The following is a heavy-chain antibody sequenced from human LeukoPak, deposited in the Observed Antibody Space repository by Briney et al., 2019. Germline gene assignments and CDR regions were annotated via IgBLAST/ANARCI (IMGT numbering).Heavy chain of an antibody. D-gene: IGHD4-17*01. Sequence: GGTLRLSCAASGLTFRTYGMAWVRQAPGKGLEWVSAISGSGGSTYYADSVKGRFTISRDNSKNTLYLQMNSLRAEDTAVYYCARADYGDYFDYWGQGTLVTVSS. CDR1: GLTFRTYG. J-gene: IGHJ4*02. V-gene: IGHV3-23*01. CDR3: ARADYGDYFDY. CDR2: ISGSGGST.